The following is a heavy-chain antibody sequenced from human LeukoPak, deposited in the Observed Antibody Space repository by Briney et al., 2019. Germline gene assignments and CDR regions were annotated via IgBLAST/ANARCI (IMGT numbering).Heavy chain of an antibody. Sequence: PGGSLRLSCAMSGLTFTRYAMSWVRQAPGKGLEWVSAISGSGGSTYYADSVKGRFTISRDNSKNTLYLQMNSLRAEDTAVYYCARGKGYEGYCSSTSFWFDPWGQGTLVTVSS. D-gene: IGHD2-2*01. V-gene: IGHV3-23*01. CDR3: ARGKGYEGYCSSTSFWFDP. CDR1: GLTFTRYA. CDR2: ISGSGGST. J-gene: IGHJ5*02.